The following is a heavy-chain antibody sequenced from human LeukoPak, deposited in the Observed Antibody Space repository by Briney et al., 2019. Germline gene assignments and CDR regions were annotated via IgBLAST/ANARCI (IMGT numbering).Heavy chain of an antibody. CDR3: ARGWGYCRGGASTIDGFDI. Sequence: GGSLRLSCAASTFTLRNYSLKWVRQAPGNGLEWGSSITSTRRISDISYADSVKSRFTISRDNAKNSLYLQMTSLRAEDTAVNYWARGWGYCRGGASTIDGFDIWGQGTVVTVSS. V-gene: IGHV3-21*06. J-gene: IGHJ3*02. CDR1: TFTLRNYS. D-gene: IGHD2-15*01. CDR2: ITSTRRISDI.